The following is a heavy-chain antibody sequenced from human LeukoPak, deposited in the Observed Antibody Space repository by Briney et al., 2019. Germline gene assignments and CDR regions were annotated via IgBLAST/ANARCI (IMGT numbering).Heavy chain of an antibody. CDR2: IYYSGST. CDR1: GGSISSGDYY. V-gene: IGHV4-30-4*08. D-gene: IGHD4-11*01. Sequence: PSQTLSLTCTVSGGSISSGDYYWSWIRQPPGKGLEWIGYIYYSGSTYYNPSLKSRVTRSVDTSKNQFSLKLSSVTAADTAVYYCARGDFGVTTGDYWGQGTLVTVSS. CDR3: ARGDFGVTTGDY. J-gene: IGHJ4*02.